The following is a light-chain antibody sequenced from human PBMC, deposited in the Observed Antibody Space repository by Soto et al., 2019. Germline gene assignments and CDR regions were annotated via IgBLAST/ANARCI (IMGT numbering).Light chain of an antibody. CDR1: TGDLAAFNY. CDR3: SSYTTRNTLHYV. J-gene: IGLJ1*01. CDR2: EIS. Sequence: QSALAQPASVSGSPGQPVTISCPRTTGDLAAFNYVSCYQQYPGKAPKLILYEISNRPSGVSHRFSGSKSGNTASLTISGLQAEDEADYFCSSYTTRNTLHYVFGPGTKLTVL. V-gene: IGLV2-14*01.